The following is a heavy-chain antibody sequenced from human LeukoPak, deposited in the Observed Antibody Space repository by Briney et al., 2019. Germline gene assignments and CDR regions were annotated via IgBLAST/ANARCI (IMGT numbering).Heavy chain of an antibody. CDR1: GYSFTSYW. V-gene: IGHV5-51*01. Sequence: GESLKISCKGSGYSFTSYWIGWVRQMPGKGLEWMGITYPGDSDTRYSPSFQGQVTISADKSISTAYLQWSSLKASDTAMYYCARHGGEDILTGPGPYYFDYWGQGTLVTVSS. CDR3: ARHGGEDILTGPGPYYFDY. D-gene: IGHD3-9*01. CDR2: TYPGDSDT. J-gene: IGHJ4*02.